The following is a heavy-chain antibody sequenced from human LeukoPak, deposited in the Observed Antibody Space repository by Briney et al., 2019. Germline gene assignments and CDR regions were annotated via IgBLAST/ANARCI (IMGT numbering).Heavy chain of an antibody. CDR3: ASHLLRDYRSSPYMDG. V-gene: IGHV5-51*01. CDR1: GYSFTSYL. D-gene: IGHD2-15*01. CDR2: IYPGDSDT. J-gene: IGHJ6*03. Sequence: GESLKISCKGSGYSFTSYLIGWVRQMPGKGLEWMGIIYPGDSDTRYSPSFQGQVTISADKSISTAYLQWSSLKASDTAMYAHASHLLRDYRSSPYMDGRLKPTTLTDSS.